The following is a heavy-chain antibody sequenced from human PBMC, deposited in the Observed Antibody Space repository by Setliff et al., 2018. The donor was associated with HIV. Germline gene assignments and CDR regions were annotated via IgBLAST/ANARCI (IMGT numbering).Heavy chain of an antibody. J-gene: IGHJ4*02. CDR2: ISDGGGST. Sequence: PGGSLRLSCAASGFTFSSYPMSWVRQSPGKGPEWVSAISDGGGSTYYAVSVKGRFTISRDNSKNTLYLQMNSLRAEDTAVYYCARNNGGGSSTYFDYWGQGTLVTVSS. CDR1: GFTFSSYP. D-gene: IGHD1-26*01. V-gene: IGHV3-23*01. CDR3: ARNNGGGSSTYFDY.